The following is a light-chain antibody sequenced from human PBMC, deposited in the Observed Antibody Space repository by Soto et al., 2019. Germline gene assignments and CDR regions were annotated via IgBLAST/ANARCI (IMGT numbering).Light chain of an antibody. V-gene: IGKV3-20*01. J-gene: IGKJ1*01. CDR1: QSVSSGY. Sequence: DIVLTQSPGTLSLSPGERATLSCWASQSVSSGYLAWYQQKLGQAPRLLIYGASSRAAGIPDRFSGSGFGTDFTLTINRLEPEDFAVYYCQQYGSSPWTFGQGTKVEIK. CDR2: GAS. CDR3: QQYGSSPWT.